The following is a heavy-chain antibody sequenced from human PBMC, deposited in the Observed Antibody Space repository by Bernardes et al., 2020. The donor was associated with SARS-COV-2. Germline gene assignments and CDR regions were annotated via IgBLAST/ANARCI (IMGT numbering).Heavy chain of an antibody. D-gene: IGHD3-22*01. J-gene: IGHJ4*02. V-gene: IGHV3-15*07. Sequence: GALKLSCAASGFTFSNAWMNWVRQAPGTGLEWVGHIKRKTDGGTTDYAAPVKGRFTISGDDSKNTMYLQMNSLKTEDTAVYYCTTGAEIYYDSSGFSYYFDFWGQGTLVTVSS. CDR3: TTGAEIYYDSSGFSYYFDF. CDR1: GFTFSNAW. CDR2: IKRKTDGGTT.